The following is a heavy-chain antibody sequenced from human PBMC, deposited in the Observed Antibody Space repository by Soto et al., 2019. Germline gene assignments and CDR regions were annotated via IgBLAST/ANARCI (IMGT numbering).Heavy chain of an antibody. CDR3: ARESYDTSGYFAS. V-gene: IGHV4-4*02. Sequence: SETLSLTCAVSGGSISSSNWCSWVRQPPGKGLEWIGEIYHSGSTNYNPSLKRRVTISVDNSKNQFSLKLSSVTAADTAVYYCARESYDTSGYFASWGQGNLVT. CDR2: IYHSGST. D-gene: IGHD3-22*01. CDR1: GGSISSSNW. J-gene: IGHJ4*02.